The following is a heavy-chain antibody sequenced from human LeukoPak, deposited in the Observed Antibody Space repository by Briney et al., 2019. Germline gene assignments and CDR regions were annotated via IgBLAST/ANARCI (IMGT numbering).Heavy chain of an antibody. CDR1: GFTFSSYG. CDR2: IWYDGSNK. Sequence: GGSLRLSCVASGFTFSSYGMHWVRQAPGKGLEWVAVIWYDGSNKYYADSVKGRFTISRDNSKNTLYLQMNSLRAEDTAVYYCATEEPNYGDYAGYWGQGTLVTVSS. V-gene: IGHV3-33*01. D-gene: IGHD4-17*01. CDR3: ATEEPNYGDYAGY. J-gene: IGHJ4*02.